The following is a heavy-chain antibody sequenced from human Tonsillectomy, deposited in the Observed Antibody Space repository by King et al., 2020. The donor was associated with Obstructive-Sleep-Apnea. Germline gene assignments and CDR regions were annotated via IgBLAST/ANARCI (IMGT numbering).Heavy chain of an antibody. J-gene: IGHJ4*02. CDR1: GFPFSNYG. CDR3: AKEPKMYYSDTSGYYFDYFDS. CDR2: MSYGGKK. D-gene: IGHD3-22*01. Sequence: QLVQSGGGVAQPGRSLRLSCTASGFPFSNYGMHWVRQAPGKGLEWVAVMSYGGKKHYAYSVKGRFTISRDDSKNTRYLQMNSLRAENTAVYYCAKEPKMYYSDTSGYYFDYFDSWGQGAQVTVSS. V-gene: IGHV3-30*18.